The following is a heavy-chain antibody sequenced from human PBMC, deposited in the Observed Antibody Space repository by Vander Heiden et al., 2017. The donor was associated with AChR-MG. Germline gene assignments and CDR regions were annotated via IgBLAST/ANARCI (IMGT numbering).Heavy chain of an antibody. CDR2: IYYSGST. J-gene: IGHJ5*02. D-gene: IGHD2-15*01. CDR1: GGSISSYY. V-gene: IGHV4-59*01. CDR3: ARAPERSPGYCSGGSCYPPGKYNWFDP. Sequence: QVQLQESGPGLVKPSETLSLTCTVSGGSISSYYWSWIRQPPGKGLEWIGYIYYSGSTNYNPSLKSRVTISVDTSKNQFSLKLSSVTAADTAVYYCARAPERSPGYCSGGSCYPPGKYNWFDPWGQGTLVTVSS.